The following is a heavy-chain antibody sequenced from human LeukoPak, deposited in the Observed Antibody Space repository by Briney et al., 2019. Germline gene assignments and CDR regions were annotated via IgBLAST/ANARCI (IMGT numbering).Heavy chain of an antibody. V-gene: IGHV3-9*01. CDR2: ISWNSGSI. CDR1: GFTFDDYA. Sequence: GRSLRLSCAASGFTFDDYAMHWVRQAPGEGLEWVSGISWNSGSIGYADSVKGRFTISRDNAKNSLYLQMNSLRAEDTALYYCAKERGYSSGWYNVNFDYWGQGTLVTVSS. D-gene: IGHD6-19*01. CDR3: AKERGYSSGWYNVNFDY. J-gene: IGHJ4*02.